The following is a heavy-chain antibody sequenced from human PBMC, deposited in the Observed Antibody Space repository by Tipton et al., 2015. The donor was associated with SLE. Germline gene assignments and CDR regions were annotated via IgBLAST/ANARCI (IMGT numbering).Heavy chain of an antibody. V-gene: IGHV4-59*01. Sequence: TLSLTCTVSGGSISSFSWTWIRQPPGKGLEWMGYIYNSVPGNYNPSLKSRLTISVDTSKNQFSLRLKTVTAADTAVYYCARGRRVEEDLDYWGQGILVTVSS. CDR3: ARGRRVEEDLDY. CDR1: GGSISSFS. D-gene: IGHD3-3*01. J-gene: IGHJ4*02. CDR2: IYNSVPG.